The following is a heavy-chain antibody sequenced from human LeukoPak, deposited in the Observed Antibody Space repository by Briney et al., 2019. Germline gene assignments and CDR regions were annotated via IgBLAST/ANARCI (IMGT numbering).Heavy chain of an antibody. J-gene: IGHJ4*02. CDR1: GFTFSSYG. CDR2: ISYDGSNK. CDR3: AKLWGYGDYDVDDY. V-gene: IGHV3-30*18. Sequence: GRSLRLSCAASGFTFSSYGMHWVRQAPGKGLEWVAVISYDGSNKYYADSVKGRFTISRDNSKNTLYLQMNSLRAEDTAVYYCAKLWGYGDYDVDDYWGQGTLVTVSS. D-gene: IGHD4-17*01.